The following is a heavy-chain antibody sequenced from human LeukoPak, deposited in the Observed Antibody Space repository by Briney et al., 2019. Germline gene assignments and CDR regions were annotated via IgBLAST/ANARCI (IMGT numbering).Heavy chain of an antibody. J-gene: IGHJ6*03. Sequence: SVKVSCKTSGGTFNNSAISWVRQAPGQGLELLGGIMPLFGTAGYAQKFQGRVTITKDESTRTVYLELTSLTSDDTAVYYCARSKAVAVPYYYYYMDVWGKGTTVTVSS. CDR3: ARSKAVAVPYYYYYMDV. CDR1: GGTFNNSA. CDR2: IMPLFGTA. D-gene: IGHD6-19*01. V-gene: IGHV1-69*05.